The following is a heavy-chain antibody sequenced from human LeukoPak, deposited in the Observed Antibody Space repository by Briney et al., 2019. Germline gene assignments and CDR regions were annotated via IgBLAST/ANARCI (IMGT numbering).Heavy chain of an antibody. CDR3: ARDFGVVNTFDY. V-gene: IGHV3-30*02. J-gene: IGHJ4*02. CDR2: IRFDGSNT. Sequence: GGSLRLSCVVSGFTFRSYAMHWVRQAPGKGLEWVAFIRFDGSNTYYADSVKGRFTISRDNSKNTLSLQMNSLRTEDTALYYCARDFGVVNTFDYWGQGTLVTVSS. CDR1: GFTFRSYA. D-gene: IGHD3-3*01.